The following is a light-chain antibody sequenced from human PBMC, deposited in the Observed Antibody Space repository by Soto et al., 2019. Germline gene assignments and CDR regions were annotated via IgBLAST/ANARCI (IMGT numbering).Light chain of an antibody. J-gene: IGKJ4*01. V-gene: IGKV1-9*01. Sequence: DIQLTQSPSFLSASVGDRVTITCRASQGISSYLAWYQQKPGKAPKLLIYAASTLQSGVPSRFSGSGSGTEFTLTISSLQPEDFATDYCQRDLTFGGGTKVEIK. CDR2: AAS. CDR1: QGISSY. CDR3: QRDLT.